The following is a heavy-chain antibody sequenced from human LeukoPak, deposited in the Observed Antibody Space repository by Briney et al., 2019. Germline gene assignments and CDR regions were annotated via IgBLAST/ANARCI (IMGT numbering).Heavy chain of an antibody. Sequence: ASVKVSCKASGYTFTGYYMHWVRQPPGQGPERMGWINPNNGVTDYAQKFQGSVTMTRDTSISTAYMELSRLRSDDTAVYYCASGPDTTTYFAGYYFVYWGQGTLVTVSS. V-gene: IGHV1-2*02. D-gene: IGHD2/OR15-2a*01. CDR2: INPNNGVT. J-gene: IGHJ4*02. CDR3: ASGPDTTTYFAGYYFVY. CDR1: GYTFTGYY.